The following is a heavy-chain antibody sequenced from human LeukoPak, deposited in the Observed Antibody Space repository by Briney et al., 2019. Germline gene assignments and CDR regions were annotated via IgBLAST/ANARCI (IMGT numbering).Heavy chain of an antibody. CDR2: IXPSGGST. CDR3: ARDLGQQVPRDYFDY. V-gene: IGHV1-46*01. CDR1: GYTFTTYY. J-gene: IGHJ4*02. Sequence: GASVKASCKASGYTFTTYYMHWVRQAPGQGLEHMGIIXPSGGSTSYAQKFQGRLTMTRDASTSTVYMQLSSLRSEDTAVYYCARDLGQQVPRDYFDYWGQGTLVTVSS. D-gene: IGHD6-13*01.